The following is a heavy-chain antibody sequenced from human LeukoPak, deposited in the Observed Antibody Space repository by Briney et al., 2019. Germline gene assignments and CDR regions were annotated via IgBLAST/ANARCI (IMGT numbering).Heavy chain of an antibody. J-gene: IGHJ6*04. CDR1: GGSFSGYY. D-gene: IGHD3-10*01. Sequence: SETLSLTCAVYGGSFSGYYWSWIRQPPGKELEWIGEINHSGSTNYNPSLKSRVTISVDTSKNQFSLKLSSVTAADTAVYYCARVMVRGVIIRSYYYYYGMDVWGKGTTVTVSS. CDR3: ARVMVRGVIIRSYYYYYGMDV. V-gene: IGHV4-34*01. CDR2: INHSGST.